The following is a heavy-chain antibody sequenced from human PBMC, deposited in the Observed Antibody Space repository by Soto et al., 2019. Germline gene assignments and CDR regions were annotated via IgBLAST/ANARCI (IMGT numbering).Heavy chain of an antibody. J-gene: IGHJ4*02. CDR1: GFIFSDYY. CDR2: SRDKGNSYST. D-gene: IGHD1-7*01. CDR3: TRSITGTTSFDY. Sequence: EVQLVESGGGLVQPGGSLRLSCAGSGFIFSDYYIDWVHQAPGKGLEWVGRSRDKGNSYSTDYAASVKGRFTVSRDASKNSLYLQMNSLKTEDTALYYCTRSITGTTSFDYWGQGTLVTVSS. V-gene: IGHV3-72*01.